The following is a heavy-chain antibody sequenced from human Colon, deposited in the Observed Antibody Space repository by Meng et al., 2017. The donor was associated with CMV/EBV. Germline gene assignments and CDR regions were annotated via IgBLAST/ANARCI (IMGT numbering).Heavy chain of an antibody. Sequence: VRLLESGGGLVKPGGSLRLSCATSGFTFSDYYMSWIRQAPGKGLEWVGRSRGKADSYTTEYAASVKGRFTISRDDSQNSLYLQMNSLKIEDTAVYYCASIRRPFDYWGQGTLVTVSS. CDR2: SRGKADSYTT. J-gene: IGHJ4*02. CDR1: GFTFSDYY. CDR3: ASIRRPFDY. D-gene: IGHD6-6*01. V-gene: IGHV3-72*01.